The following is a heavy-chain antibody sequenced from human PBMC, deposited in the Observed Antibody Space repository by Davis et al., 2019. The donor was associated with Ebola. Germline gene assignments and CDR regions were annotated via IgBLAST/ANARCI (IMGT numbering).Heavy chain of an antibody. CDR1: GFTFSSYT. Sequence: KISCSASGFTFSSYTISWVRQAPGQGLEWMGRIISILGIANYAQKFQGRVTITADKSTSTAYMELSSLRSEDTAVYYCARAEYSSSSGYYYYGMDVWGQGTTVTVSS. D-gene: IGHD6-6*01. V-gene: IGHV1-69*02. CDR3: ARAEYSSSSGYYYYGMDV. J-gene: IGHJ6*02. CDR2: IISILGIA.